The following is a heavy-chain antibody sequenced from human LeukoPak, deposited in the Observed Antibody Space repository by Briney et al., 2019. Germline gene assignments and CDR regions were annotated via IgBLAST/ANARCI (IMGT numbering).Heavy chain of an antibody. CDR1: GGSFSGYY. D-gene: IGHD1-7*01. V-gene: IGHV4-34*01. J-gene: IGHJ6*03. CDR2: INHSGST. CDR3: ASLRQTTRENYYYYYMDV. Sequence: PSETLSLTCAVYGGSFSGYYWSWIRQPPGKGLEWIGEINHSGSTNYNPSLKSRVTISVDTSKNQFSLKLSSVTAADTAVYYCASLRQTTRENYYYYYMDVWGKGAMVTVSS.